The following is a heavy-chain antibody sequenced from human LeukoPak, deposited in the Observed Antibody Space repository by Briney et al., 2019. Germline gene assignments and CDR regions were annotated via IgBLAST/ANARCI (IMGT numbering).Heavy chain of an antibody. CDR2: ISSSSSYI. CDR3: AKDAIYCTNGVCYPFYYYMDV. J-gene: IGHJ6*03. Sequence: GGSLRLSCAAPGFTFSSYSMNWVRQAPGKGLEWVSSISSSSSYIYYADSVKGRFTISRDNAKNSLYLQMNSLRAEDTAVYYCAKDAIYCTNGVCYPFYYYMDVWGKGTTVTVSS. D-gene: IGHD2-8*01. CDR1: GFTFSSYS. V-gene: IGHV3-21*04.